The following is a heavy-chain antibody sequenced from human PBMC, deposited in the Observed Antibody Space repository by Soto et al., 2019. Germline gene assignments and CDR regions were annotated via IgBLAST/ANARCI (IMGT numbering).Heavy chain of an antibody. Sequence: PSQTLSLTGAISGDSVSSNSAAWYWIRQSPSRGLEWLGRTYYRSKWYNEYALSVKSRITINPDTSKNQFSLQLNSVTPDDTAVYYCAREYSAGWSTWGQGTLVTVSS. D-gene: IGHD6-19*01. V-gene: IGHV6-1*01. CDR3: AREYSAGWST. CDR2: TYYRSKWYN. CDR1: GDSVSSNSAA. J-gene: IGHJ4*02.